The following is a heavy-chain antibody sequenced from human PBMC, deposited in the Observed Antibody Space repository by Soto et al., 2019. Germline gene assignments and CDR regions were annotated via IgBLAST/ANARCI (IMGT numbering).Heavy chain of an antibody. CDR3: ARDQRALRYFDY. V-gene: IGHV4-30-4*01. CDR2: IHYSGST. CDR1: GDSISGGDYY. Sequence: SETLSLTCSVSGDSISGGDYYWSWIRQPPGEALEWIGHIHYSGSTYYNASLKSRLTISLDTSKNEFSLNLNSVTAADTAVYYCARDQRALRYFDYWGQGTLVTVSS. J-gene: IGHJ4*02.